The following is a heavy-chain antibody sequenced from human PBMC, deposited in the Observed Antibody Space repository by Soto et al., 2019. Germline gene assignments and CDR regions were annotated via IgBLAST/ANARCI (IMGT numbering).Heavy chain of an antibody. J-gene: IGHJ3*02. CDR2: ISAYNSNT. D-gene: IGHD3-16*02. Sequence: ASVKVSCKASGYTFTSYGISWVRQAPGQGLEWMGWISAYNSNTNYAQKFQGRVTITADESTSTAYMELSSLRSEDTAVYYCARGSNMITFGGVIGLAFDIWGQGTMVTVS. CDR3: ARGSNMITFGGVIGLAFDI. CDR1: GYTFTSYG. V-gene: IGHV1-18*01.